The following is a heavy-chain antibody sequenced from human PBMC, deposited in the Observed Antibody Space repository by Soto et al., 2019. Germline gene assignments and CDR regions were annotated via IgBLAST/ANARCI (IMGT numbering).Heavy chain of an antibody. V-gene: IGHV3-23*01. J-gene: IGHJ1*01. D-gene: IGHD3-22*01. CDR3: AKVYYDSSGYYYDTEYFQH. CDR2: ISGSGGST. CDR1: GFTFSSYA. Sequence: GGSLRLSCAASGFTFSSYAMSWVRQAPGKGLEWVSAISGSGGSTYYADSVKGRFTISRDNSKNTLYLQMNSLRAEDTAVYYCAKVYYDSSGYYYDTEYFQHWGQGTLVTVSS.